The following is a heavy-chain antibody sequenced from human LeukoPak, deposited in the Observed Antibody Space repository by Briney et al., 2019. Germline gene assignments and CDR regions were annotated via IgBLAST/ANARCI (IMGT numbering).Heavy chain of an antibody. J-gene: IGHJ4*02. V-gene: IGHV4-31*03. CDR3: ARGYTATPLY. D-gene: IGHD3-16*02. CDR2: IYYSGGT. Sequence: ASETLSLTCTVSGGSISSGGYSWSWIRQHPGKGLEWIGYIYYSGGTYYNPSLKSRVTISVDTSKNQFSLKLSSVTAADTAVYYCARGYTATPLYWGQGTLVTVSS. CDR1: GGSISSGGYS.